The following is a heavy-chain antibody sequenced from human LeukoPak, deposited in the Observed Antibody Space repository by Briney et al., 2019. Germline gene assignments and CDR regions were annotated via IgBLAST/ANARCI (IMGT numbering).Heavy chain of an antibody. CDR3: ASAEAGLYFDY. CDR1: GGSISSYY. D-gene: IGHD6-25*01. V-gene: IGHV4-59*01. Sequence: SETLSLTCTVSGGSISSYYWSWIRQAPGKGLEWIGYIYYSGSTNYNPSLKSRVTISVDTSKNQFSLKLSSVTAADTAVYYCASAEAGLYFDYWGQGTLVTVSS. CDR2: IYYSGST. J-gene: IGHJ4*02.